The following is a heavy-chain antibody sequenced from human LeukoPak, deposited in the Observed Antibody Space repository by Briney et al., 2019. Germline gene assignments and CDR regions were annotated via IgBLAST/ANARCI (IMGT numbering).Heavy chain of an antibody. Sequence: PGGSLRLSCAASGFTFSTYWMNWFRQTPGKGLEWVAKIRGDGGEKDHVASVKGRFTISRDNAKNSLYLQMNSLRAEDTAVYYCARSYYDYVWGSYLLEGFFDYWGQGTLVTVSS. CDR3: ARSYYDYVWGSYLLEGFFDY. V-gene: IGHV3-7*01. CDR2: IRGDGGEK. J-gene: IGHJ4*02. CDR1: GFTFSTYW. D-gene: IGHD3-16*01.